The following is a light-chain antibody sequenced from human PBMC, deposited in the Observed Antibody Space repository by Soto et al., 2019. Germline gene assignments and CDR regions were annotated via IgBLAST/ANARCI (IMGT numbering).Light chain of an antibody. V-gene: IGLV2-23*01. J-gene: IGLJ1*01. Sequence: QSVLTQPASVSGSPGQSITISCTGTSSDVGSYNLVSWYQQHPGKAPKLMIYEGSKRPSGVSNRFSGSKSGNTASLTISGLQAEDEAHYYCCSFTSRRTHVFGTGTKVTVL. CDR2: EGS. CDR1: SSDVGSYNL. CDR3: CSFTSRRTHV.